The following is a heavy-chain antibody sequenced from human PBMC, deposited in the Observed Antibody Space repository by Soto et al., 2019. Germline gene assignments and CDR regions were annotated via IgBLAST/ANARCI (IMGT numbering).Heavy chain of an antibody. CDR1: GFPFSDYY. D-gene: IGHD2-21*01. CDR2: ISPKSTYR. Sequence: QVQLEESGGGVVQPGRSLRLSCATSGFPFSDYYMSWIRQAPGKGLEWLSHISPKSTYRNYADSVKGRFTISRDNTKSSLFLQMNSLGVEDTAVYYCARGGGGGLFEHWGQGVLVTVSS. CDR3: ARGGGGGLFEH. V-gene: IGHV3-11*06. J-gene: IGHJ4*02.